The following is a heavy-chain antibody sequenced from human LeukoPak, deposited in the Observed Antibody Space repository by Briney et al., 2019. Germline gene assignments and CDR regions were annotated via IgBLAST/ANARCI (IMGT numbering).Heavy chain of an antibody. Sequence: ASVKVSCKASGGTFSSYAISWVRQTPGQGLEWMGGIIPIFGTANYAQKFQGRVTITADESTSTAYMELSSLRSEDTAVYYCARAEVEMATIAPFDYWGQGTLVTVSS. D-gene: IGHD5-24*01. CDR2: IIPIFGTA. V-gene: IGHV1-69*13. CDR3: ARAEVEMATIAPFDY. CDR1: GGTFSSYA. J-gene: IGHJ4*02.